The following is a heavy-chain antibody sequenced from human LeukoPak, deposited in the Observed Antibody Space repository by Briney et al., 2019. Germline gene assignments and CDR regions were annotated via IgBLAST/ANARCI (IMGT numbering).Heavy chain of an antibody. J-gene: IGHJ6*02. CDR1: GFTFSSYA. CDR3: ARDFGYSGGYLYGMDV. CDR2: ISYDGSNK. V-gene: IGHV3-30-3*01. D-gene: IGHD3-10*01. Sequence: PGGSLRLSCAASGFTFSSYAMHWVRQAPGKGLEWVAVISYDGSNKYYADSVKGRFTISRDNSKNTLYLQMNSLRAEDTAVYYCARDFGYSGGYLYGMDVWGQGTTVTVSS.